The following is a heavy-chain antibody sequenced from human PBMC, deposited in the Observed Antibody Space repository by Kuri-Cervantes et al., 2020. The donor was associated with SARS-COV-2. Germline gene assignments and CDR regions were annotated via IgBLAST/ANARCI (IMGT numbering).Heavy chain of an antibody. CDR2: ISSTSSYI. V-gene: IGHV3-21*01. CDR1: GFTFSDHY. J-gene: IGHJ6*03. D-gene: IGHD6-13*01. CDR3: ARDCSSPYKYYYYYMDV. Sequence: LTCAASGFTFSDHYMNWVRQAPGKGLEWVSSISSTSSYIYYADSVKGRFTISRDNAKNSLYLQMNSLRAEDTAVYYCARDCSSPYKYYYYYMDVWGKGTTVTVSS.